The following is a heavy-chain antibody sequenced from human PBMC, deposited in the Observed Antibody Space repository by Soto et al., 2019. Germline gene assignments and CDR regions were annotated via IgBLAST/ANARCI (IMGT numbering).Heavy chain of an antibody. CDR1: GGSFSGYY. J-gene: IGHJ6*02. CDR2: INHSGST. CDR3: ARVGASLGYYYGMDV. Sequence: PSETLSLTCAVYGGSFSGYYWTWIRQPPGTGLEWIGEINHSGSTNYNPSLKSRVTISVDTSKNQFSLKLSSVTAADTAVYYCARVGASLGYYYGMDVWGQGTTVTVSS. D-gene: IGHD1-26*01. V-gene: IGHV4-34*01.